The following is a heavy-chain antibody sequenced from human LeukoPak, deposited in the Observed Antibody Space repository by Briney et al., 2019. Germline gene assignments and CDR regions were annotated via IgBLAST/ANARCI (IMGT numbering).Heavy chain of an antibody. V-gene: IGHV4-59*08. CDR2: IYYSGST. J-gene: IGHJ4*02. CDR3: ARGSAETIPKPQFDY. Sequence: SETLSLTCTVSGGSISSYYWSWIRQPPGKGLEWIGYIYYSGSTNYNPSLKSRVTISVDTSKNQFSLKLSSVTAADTAVYYCARGSAETIPKPQFDYWGQGTLVTVSS. D-gene: IGHD2-2*02. CDR1: GGSISSYY.